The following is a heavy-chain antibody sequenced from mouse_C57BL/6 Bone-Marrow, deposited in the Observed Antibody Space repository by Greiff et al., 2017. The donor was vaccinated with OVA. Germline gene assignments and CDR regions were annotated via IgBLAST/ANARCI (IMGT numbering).Heavy chain of an antibody. CDR3: ARWGGSKKDYYAMDY. Sequence: EVKLQESGPELVKPGASVKIPCKASGYTFTDYNMDWVKQSHGKSLEWIGDINPNNGGTIYNQKFKGKATLTVDKSSSTAYMELRSLTSEDTAVYYCARWGGSKKDYYAMDYWGQGTSVTVSS. D-gene: IGHD1-1*01. V-gene: IGHV1-18*01. CDR1: GYTFTDYN. J-gene: IGHJ4*01. CDR2: INPNNGGT.